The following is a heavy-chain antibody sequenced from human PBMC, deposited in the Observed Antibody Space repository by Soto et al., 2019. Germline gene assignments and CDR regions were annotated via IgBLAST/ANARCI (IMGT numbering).Heavy chain of an antibody. CDR2: IIPIFGTA. CDR1: GGTFSSYA. V-gene: IGHV1-69*06. Sequence: QVQLVQSGAEVKKPGSSVKVSCKASGGTFSSYAISWVRQAPGQGLEWMGGIIPIFGTANYAQKFQGRVTITADKSTSTAYMELSSLRSEDTAVYYCAREDSLDYQPENWFDPWGQGTLVTVSS. J-gene: IGHJ5*02. D-gene: IGHD2-2*01. CDR3: AREDSLDYQPENWFDP.